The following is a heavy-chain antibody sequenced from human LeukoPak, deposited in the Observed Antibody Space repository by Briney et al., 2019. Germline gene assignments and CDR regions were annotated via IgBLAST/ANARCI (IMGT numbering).Heavy chain of an antibody. D-gene: IGHD1-1*01. J-gene: IGHJ4*02. CDR3: ARSRTGSGPDGGDY. CDR1: GGTFSSYA. V-gene: IGHV1-69*13. CDR2: IIPIFGTA. Sequence: ASVKVSCKASGGTFSSYAISWVRQAPGQGLEWMGGIIPIFGTANYAQKFQGGVTITADESTSTAYMELSSLRSEDTAVYYCARSRTGSGPDGGDYWGQGTLVTVSS.